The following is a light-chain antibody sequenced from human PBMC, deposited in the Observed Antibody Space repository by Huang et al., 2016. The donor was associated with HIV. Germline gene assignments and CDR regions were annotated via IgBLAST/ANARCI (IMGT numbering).Light chain of an antibody. CDR2: GAS. CDR3: QQYDSSQGIS. V-gene: IGKV3-20*01. J-gene: IGKJ5*01. CDR1: QTIKNIY. Sequence: EIVLTQSPDTLSLSPGERATVSCRVSQTIKNIYLAWYQQKPGQGPRLRIYGASSRATDIQDRFSGSGSGTDFTLTINRLEPEDFAVYYCQQYDSSQGISFGQGTRLEMK.